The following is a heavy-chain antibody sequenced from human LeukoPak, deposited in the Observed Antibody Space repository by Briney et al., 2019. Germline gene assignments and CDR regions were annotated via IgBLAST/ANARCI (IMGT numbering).Heavy chain of an antibody. CDR3: ANYRQSITAAGNSREFADY. CDR2: ISYDGSNK. J-gene: IGHJ4*02. CDR1: GFTFSSYG. Sequence: PGGSLRLSCAASGFTFSSYGMHWVRQAPGKGLEWVAVISYDGSNKYYADSVKGRFTISRDNSKNTLYLQMNSLRAEDTAVYYCANYRQSITAAGNSREFADYWGQGTLVTVSS. V-gene: IGHV3-30*18. D-gene: IGHD6-13*01.